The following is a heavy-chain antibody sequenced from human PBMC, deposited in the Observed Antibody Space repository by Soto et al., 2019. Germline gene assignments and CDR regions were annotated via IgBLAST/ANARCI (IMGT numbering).Heavy chain of an antibody. V-gene: IGHV3-30*18. J-gene: IGHJ5*02. CDR1: GFMFSGDG. D-gene: IGHD3-3*01. CDR3: AKLVGGVKAIGAPGDWLDP. Sequence: QVQLVESGGGVVQPGDSLRLSCAASGFMFSGDGMHWIRQAPGKGLECVAVISHDGSEKYYGDAVKGRCTVSRDNSNNTLFLQIDSLRAEDTAVYYCAKLVGGVKAIGAPGDWLDPWGQGTLVTVSS. CDR2: ISHDGSEK.